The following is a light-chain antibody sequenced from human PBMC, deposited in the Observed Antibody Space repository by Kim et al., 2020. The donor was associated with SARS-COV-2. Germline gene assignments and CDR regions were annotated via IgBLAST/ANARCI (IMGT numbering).Light chain of an antibody. CDR1: QSISSY. CDR3: QQSYSTPPIT. Sequence: SVEDRVTITCRASQSISSYLNWYQQKPGKAPKLLIYAAYSLQSGVPSRFSGSGSGTDFTLAISSLQPEDFATYYCQQSYSTPPITFCQGTRLEIK. V-gene: IGKV1-39*01. J-gene: IGKJ5*01. CDR2: AAY.